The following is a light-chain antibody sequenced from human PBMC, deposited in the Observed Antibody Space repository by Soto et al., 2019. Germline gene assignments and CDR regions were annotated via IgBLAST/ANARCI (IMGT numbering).Light chain of an antibody. CDR1: KIGGKS. Sequence: SYDLTQPPSVSVAPGQTAKITCGGDKIGGKSVHWYKHRPGQAPVAVVFDATDRPSGIPDRISASRSGDTATLTISRVDAGYEADYYCQVWASTAEFFVFGSGTKVTVL. CDR2: DAT. J-gene: IGLJ1*01. V-gene: IGLV3-21*02. CDR3: QVWASTAEFFV.